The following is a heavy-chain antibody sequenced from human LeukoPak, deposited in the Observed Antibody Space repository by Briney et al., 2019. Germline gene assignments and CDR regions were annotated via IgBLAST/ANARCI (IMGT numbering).Heavy chain of an antibody. CDR2: ISWNSGSI. CDR1: GFIFDDYV. Sequence: GGSLRLSCAASGFIFDDYVMHWVRQAPGKGLEWVSGISWNSGSIGYADSVKGRFTISRDNAKNSLSLQMNSLRPEDTALYHCAKDRGSTSYYSGVDVWGQGTTVTVSS. V-gene: IGHV3-9*01. J-gene: IGHJ6*02. D-gene: IGHD2-2*01. CDR3: AKDRGSTSYYSGVDV.